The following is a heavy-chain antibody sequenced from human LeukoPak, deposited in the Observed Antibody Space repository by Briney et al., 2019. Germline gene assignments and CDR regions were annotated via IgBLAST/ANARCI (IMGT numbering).Heavy chain of an antibody. Sequence: GSLRLSCAASGFTFSSYWMSWVRQAPGKGLEWIGEINHSGSTNYNPSLKSRVTISVDTSKNQFSLKLSSVTAADTAVYYCARHEGDGYNYWLGFDYWGQGTLVTVSS. CDR1: GFTFSSYW. CDR2: INHSGST. D-gene: IGHD5-24*01. CDR3: ARHEGDGYNYWLGFDY. V-gene: IGHV4-34*01. J-gene: IGHJ4*02.